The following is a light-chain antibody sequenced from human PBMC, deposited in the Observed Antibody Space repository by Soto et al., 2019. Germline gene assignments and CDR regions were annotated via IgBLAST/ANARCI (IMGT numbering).Light chain of an antibody. CDR3: QQYDNWPRT. CDR2: GAS. Sequence: EIVMTQSPATLSVSPGERATLSCRASQSVSSNLAWYQQKPGQAPRLLMYGASTRAPGIPARFSGSGSGKEFTLTISSLQSEDFAVYYCQQYDNWPRTFGQGTKVEIK. V-gene: IGKV3-15*01. J-gene: IGKJ1*01. CDR1: QSVSSN.